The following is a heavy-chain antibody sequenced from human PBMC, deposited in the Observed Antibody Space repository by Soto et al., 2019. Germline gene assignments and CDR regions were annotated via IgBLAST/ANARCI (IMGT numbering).Heavy chain of an antibody. D-gene: IGHD2-15*01. CDR3: ARGLVVVVAAANWFDP. J-gene: IGHJ5*02. V-gene: IGHV4-34*01. Sequence: SETLSLTCAVYGGSFSGYYWGWIRQPPGKGLEWIGEINHSGSTNYNPSLKSRVTISVDTSKNQFSLKLSSVTAADTAVYYCARGLVVVVAAANWFDPWGQGTLVTVSS. CDR1: GGSFSGYY. CDR2: INHSGST.